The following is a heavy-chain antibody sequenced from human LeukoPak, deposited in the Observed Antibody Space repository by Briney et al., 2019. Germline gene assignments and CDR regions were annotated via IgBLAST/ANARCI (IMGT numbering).Heavy chain of an antibody. V-gene: IGHV1-18*01. D-gene: IGHD3-10*01. J-gene: IGHJ4*02. Sequence: ASVKVSCKASGYTFTSYGISWVRQAPGQGLEWMGWISAYNGNTNYAQKLQGRVTMTTDTSTSTAYMELRSLRSDDTAVYYCAREHPFGASNFLTSPDYWGQGTLVTVSS. CDR2: ISAYNGNT. CDR3: AREHPFGASNFLTSPDY. CDR1: GYTFTSYG.